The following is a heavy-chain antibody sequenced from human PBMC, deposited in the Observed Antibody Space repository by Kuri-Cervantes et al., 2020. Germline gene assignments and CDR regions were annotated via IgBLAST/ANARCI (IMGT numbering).Heavy chain of an antibody. J-gene: IGHJ6*03. D-gene: IGHD2-15*01. CDR1: GFTFSDYY. Sequence: GSLRLSCAASGFTFSDYYMSWIRQAPGKGLEWVSYISSSGSTIYYADSVKGRFTISRDNAKNSLYLQMNSLRAEDTAVYYCAALGYCSGGSCYGYYYYYYMDVWGKGTTVTVSS. CDR2: ISSSGSTI. CDR3: AALGYCSGGSCYGYYYYYYMDV. V-gene: IGHV3-11*04.